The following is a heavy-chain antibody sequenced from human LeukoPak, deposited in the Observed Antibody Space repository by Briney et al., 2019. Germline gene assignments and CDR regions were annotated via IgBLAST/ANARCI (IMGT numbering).Heavy chain of an antibody. D-gene: IGHD6-13*01. J-gene: IGHJ6*02. CDR1: GFIFSSYS. CDR3: AKAASSSWPSYYYGMDV. Sequence: GGSLRLSCAASGFIFSSYSMSWVRQAPGKGLEWVSVITGSGGNTYYADSVKGRFTISKDNSKNTVYLQMSSLRVDDKAVYYCAKAASSSWPSYYYGMDVWGQGATVTVSS. V-gene: IGHV3-23*01. CDR2: ITGSGGNT.